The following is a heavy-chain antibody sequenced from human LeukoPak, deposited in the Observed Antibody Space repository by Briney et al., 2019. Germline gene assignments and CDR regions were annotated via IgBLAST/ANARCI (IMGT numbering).Heavy chain of an antibody. J-gene: IGHJ4*02. V-gene: IGHV3-53*01. D-gene: IGHD1-14*01. CDR3: ARGVEPLAANTLAY. CDR1: GFTVITNE. CDR2: IYSDGNT. Sequence: GGSLRLSCAASGFTVITNEMTWVRQAPGKGLEWVSVIYSDGNTKDADYVQGRFTISRDNSKNSLYLEMNSLSPDDTAVYYCARGVEPLAANTLAYWGQGTLVTVSS.